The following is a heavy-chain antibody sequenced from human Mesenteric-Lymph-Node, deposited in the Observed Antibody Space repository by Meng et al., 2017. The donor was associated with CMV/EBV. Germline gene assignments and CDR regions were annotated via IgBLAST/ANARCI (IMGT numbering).Heavy chain of an antibody. CDR2: INPNSGGT. Sequence: KASGYTFTGYYMHWVRQAPGQGLEWMGWINPNSGGTNYAQKFQGWVTMTRDTSISTAYMELSRLRSDDTAVYYCARVPGRGDDAFDTWGQGTMVTVSS. V-gene: IGHV1-2*04. CDR1: GYTFTGYY. CDR3: ARVPGRGDDAFDT. D-gene: IGHD3-10*01. J-gene: IGHJ3*02.